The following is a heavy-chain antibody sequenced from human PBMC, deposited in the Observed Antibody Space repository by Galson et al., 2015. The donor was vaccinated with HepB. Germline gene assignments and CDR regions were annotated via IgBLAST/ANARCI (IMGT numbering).Heavy chain of an antibody. D-gene: IGHD7-27*01. V-gene: IGHV6-1*01. Sequence: CAISGDSVSSNSAAWNWIRQSPSRGLEWLGRTYYRSKWNNDYAVSVKNRITINPDTSKNQFSLQLNSVTPEDAAVYYCARAPTGGWYFDLWGRGILVPVS. CDR1: GDSVSSNSAA. J-gene: IGHJ2*01. CDR2: TYYRSKWNN. CDR3: ARAPTGGWYFDL.